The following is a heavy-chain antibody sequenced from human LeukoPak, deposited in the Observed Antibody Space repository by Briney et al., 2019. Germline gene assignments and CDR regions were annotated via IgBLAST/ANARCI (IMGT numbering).Heavy chain of an antibody. J-gene: IGHJ4*02. CDR2: ISTSGII. Sequence: GGSLRLSCAASGFTISNYNMDWVRQAPGKGLEWISYISTSGIIYYADSVKGRFTISRDNAKNSLYLQMNSLRDEDTAVYYCARDDPNWDPSSYYFDSWGQGVLVTVSS. CDR1: GFTISNYN. V-gene: IGHV3-48*02. D-gene: IGHD3-10*01. CDR3: ARDDPNWDPSSYYFDS.